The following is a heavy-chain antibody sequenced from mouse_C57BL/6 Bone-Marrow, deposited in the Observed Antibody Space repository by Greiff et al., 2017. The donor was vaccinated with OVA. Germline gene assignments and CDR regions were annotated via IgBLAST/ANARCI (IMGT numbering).Heavy chain of an antibody. Sequence: EVMLVESGGGLVKPGGSLKLSCAASGFTFSSYTMSWVRQTPEKRLEWVATISGGGGNTYYPDSVKGRFTISRDNAKNTLYLQMSSLRSEDTALYYCARHLWLRRKSYYYAMDYWGQGTSVTVSS. J-gene: IGHJ4*01. CDR1: GFTFSSYT. D-gene: IGHD2-2*01. V-gene: IGHV5-9*01. CDR3: ARHLWLRRKSYYYAMDY. CDR2: ISGGGGNT.